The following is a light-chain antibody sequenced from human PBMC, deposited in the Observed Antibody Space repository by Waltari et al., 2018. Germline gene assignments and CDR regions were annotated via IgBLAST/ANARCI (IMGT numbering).Light chain of an antibody. J-gene: IGLJ1*01. Sequence: QSALTQPASVSGSPAWPSTIYCSGTSSDIGGFEYVRWYQQPPDKLPRLVIYYVNDRPSGVSNRFSGSKSGNTASLTISGLQAEDEADYYCSSYSSRDTLVFGGGTKVSVL. CDR1: SSDIGGFEY. CDR2: YVN. CDR3: SSYSSRDTLV. V-gene: IGLV2-14*03.